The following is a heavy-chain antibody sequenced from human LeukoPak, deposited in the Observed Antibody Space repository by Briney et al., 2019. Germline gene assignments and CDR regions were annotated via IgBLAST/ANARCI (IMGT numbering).Heavy chain of an antibody. V-gene: IGHV4-38-2*02. CDR1: GYSISSGYY. J-gene: IGHJ4*02. D-gene: IGHD6-19*01. CDR2: IYHSGST. CDR3: ARDSGWYGKGDL. Sequence: SETLSLTCTVSGYSISSGYYWGWIRQPPGKGLEWIGSIYHSGSTYYNPSLKSRVTISVDTSKNQFSLKLSSVTAADTAVYYCARDSGWYGKGDLWGQGTLVTVSS.